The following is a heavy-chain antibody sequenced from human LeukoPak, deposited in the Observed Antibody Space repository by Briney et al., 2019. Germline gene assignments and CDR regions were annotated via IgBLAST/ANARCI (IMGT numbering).Heavy chain of an antibody. CDR1: GGSISSYY. CDR2: IYTSGST. D-gene: IGHD3-10*01. J-gene: IGHJ4*02. Sequence: SETLSLTCTVSGGSISSYYWSWIRQPAGKGLEWIGRIYTSGSTYYNPSLESRVTISVDTSKNQFSLKLSSVTAADTAVYYCARWFTMLYYFDYWGQGTLVTVSS. CDR3: ARWFTMLYYFDY. V-gene: IGHV4-4*07.